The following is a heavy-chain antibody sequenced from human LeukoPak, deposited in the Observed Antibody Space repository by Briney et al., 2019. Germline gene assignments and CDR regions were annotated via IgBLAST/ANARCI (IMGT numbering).Heavy chain of an antibody. J-gene: IGHJ4*02. CDR1: GFTFSNYA. CDR3: AKATYSSSWNLYFDF. V-gene: IGHV3-23*01. D-gene: IGHD6-13*01. Sequence: GGSLRLSCAASGFTFSNYAMNWVRQAPGKGLEWVSPISGSGATTYYADSVKGRFTSSRDNSKNTLYLLMNSLRAEDTAVYYCAKATYSSSWNLYFDFWGQGTLVTVPS. CDR2: ISGSGATT.